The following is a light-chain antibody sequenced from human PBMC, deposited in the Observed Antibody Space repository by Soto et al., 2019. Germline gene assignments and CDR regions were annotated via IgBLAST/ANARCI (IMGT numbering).Light chain of an antibody. CDR2: GAS. J-gene: IGKJ1*01. Sequence: EIVLTQSPGTLSLSPGERATLSCRASQSISSSYLAIAWYQQKPGQPPRLLIYGASNRATGIPDRCSGSGSATDFTLTISRLEPEDFAVYYCQQHDTSPWTFGQGTRVEIK. V-gene: IGKV3-20*01. CDR3: QQHDTSPWT. CDR1: QSISSSY.